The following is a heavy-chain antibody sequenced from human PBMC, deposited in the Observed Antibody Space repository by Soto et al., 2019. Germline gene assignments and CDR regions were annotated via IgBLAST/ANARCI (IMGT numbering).Heavy chain of an antibody. D-gene: IGHD2-21*02. CDR1: GYTFSNFG. Sequence: ASVKVSCKASGYTFSNFGISWVRQAPGEGLEWMGWISPNSEKTKIAQRFQGRVTMTTDMSTSTSHLELRGLTSEDTAVYYCARGGGIVVVTAPSDHWGQGTLVTVSS. J-gene: IGHJ4*02. CDR2: ISPNSEKT. V-gene: IGHV1-18*01. CDR3: ARGGGIVVVTAPSDH.